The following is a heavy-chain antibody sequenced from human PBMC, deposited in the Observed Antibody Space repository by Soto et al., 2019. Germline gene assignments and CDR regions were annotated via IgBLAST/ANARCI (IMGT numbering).Heavy chain of an antibody. V-gene: IGHV4-34*01. CDR2: INHSGST. D-gene: IGHD6-13*01. Sequence: SETLSLTCAVYGGSFSGYYWSWIRQPPGKGLEWIGEINHSGSTNYNPSLKSRVTISVDTSKNQFSLKLSPVTAADTAVYYCARAGIAAFLDYWGQGTLVTVSS. J-gene: IGHJ4*02. CDR3: ARAGIAAFLDY. CDR1: GGSFSGYY.